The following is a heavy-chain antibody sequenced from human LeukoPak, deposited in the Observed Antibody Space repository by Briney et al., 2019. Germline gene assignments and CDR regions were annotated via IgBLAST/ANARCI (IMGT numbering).Heavy chain of an antibody. CDR2: IYYSGST. Sequence: SETLSLTCTVSGGSISSSSYYCGWIRQRPGKGLEWIGYIYYSGSTNYNPSLKSRVTISVDTSKNQFSLKLSSVTAADTAVYYCARGYSNYFNYYYGMDVWGQGTTVTVSS. J-gene: IGHJ6*02. CDR3: ARGYSNYFNYYYGMDV. CDR1: GGSISSSSYY. V-gene: IGHV4-61*05. D-gene: IGHD4-11*01.